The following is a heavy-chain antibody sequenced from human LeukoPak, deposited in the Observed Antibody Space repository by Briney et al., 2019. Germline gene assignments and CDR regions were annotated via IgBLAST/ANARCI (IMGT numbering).Heavy chain of an antibody. Sequence: PSETLSLTCTVSGGSISSYYWSWIRQPPGKGLEWIGYIYYSGSANYHPSLKSRVTISVDTSKNRFSLRLSSVTAADTAVYYCARGVDYYYYYMDVWGKGTTVTISS. CDR3: ARGVDYYYYYMDV. V-gene: IGHV4-59*01. D-gene: IGHD2-15*01. CDR1: GGSISSYY. J-gene: IGHJ6*03. CDR2: IYYSGSA.